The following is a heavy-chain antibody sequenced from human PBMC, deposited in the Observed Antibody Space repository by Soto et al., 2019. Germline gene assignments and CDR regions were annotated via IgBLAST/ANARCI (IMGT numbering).Heavy chain of an antibody. CDR3: AREFGAMGPFDY. J-gene: IGHJ4*02. Sequence: QVQLVESGGGVVQPGRSLRLSCAASGFTFSSYAMHWVRQAPGKGLEWVAVISYDGSNKYYADSVKGRFTISRDNSKNTLYLQMNSLRAEDTAVYYCAREFGAMGPFDYWGQGTLVTVSS. V-gene: IGHV3-30-3*01. D-gene: IGHD5-18*01. CDR1: GFTFSSYA. CDR2: ISYDGSNK.